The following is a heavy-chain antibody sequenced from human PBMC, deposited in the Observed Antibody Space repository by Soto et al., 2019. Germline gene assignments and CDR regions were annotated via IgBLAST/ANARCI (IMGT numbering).Heavy chain of an antibody. CDR2: ITSDGSAT. D-gene: IGHD1-26*01. V-gene: IGHV3-74*01. Sequence: GGSLRLSCAASGFTFSSYWMHWVRQTPGKGLVCVARITSDGSATTYADSVKGRFTISRDNAKNTVYLQMNSLRAEDTAVFYCAKEAAATGGIGAFDIWGQGTPVTVSS. J-gene: IGHJ3*02. CDR1: GFTFSSYW. CDR3: AKEAAATGGIGAFDI.